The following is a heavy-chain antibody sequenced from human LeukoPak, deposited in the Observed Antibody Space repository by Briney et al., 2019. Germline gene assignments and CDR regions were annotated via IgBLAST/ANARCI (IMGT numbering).Heavy chain of an antibody. J-gene: IGHJ5*02. CDR1: GGSISSYY. CDR3: ASLAVAGMGGWFDP. Sequence: RTSETLSLTCTVSGGSISSYYWSWIRQPPGKGLEWIGYIYYSGSTNYNPSLKSRVTISVDTSKNQFSLKLSSVTAADTAVYHCASLAVAGMGGWFDPWGQGTLVTVSS. D-gene: IGHD6-19*01. CDR2: IYYSGST. V-gene: IGHV4-59*08.